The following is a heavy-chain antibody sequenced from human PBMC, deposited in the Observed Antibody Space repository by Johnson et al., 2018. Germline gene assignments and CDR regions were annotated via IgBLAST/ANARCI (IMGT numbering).Heavy chain of an antibody. CDR2: IGTTGDT. J-gene: IGHJ3*02. CDR1: GFTFSNYD. CDR3: ARAGDGDYTDAFDI. Sequence: EVQLVESGGGLVQPGGSLRLSCVASGFTFSNYDMHWVRQGTGKGLEWVSTIGTTGDTYYSGSVKGRFTISRENAKNSLYLQMNSLRAGDTALYYWARAGDGDYTDAFDIWGQGTMVTVSS. V-gene: IGHV3-13*01. D-gene: IGHD4-17*01.